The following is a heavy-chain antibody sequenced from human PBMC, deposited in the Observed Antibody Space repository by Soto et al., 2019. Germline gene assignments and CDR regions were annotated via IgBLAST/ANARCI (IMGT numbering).Heavy chain of an antibody. CDR3: ARDVGAVGATPHSWFAP. CDR2: IYYSGST. J-gene: IGHJ5*02. V-gene: IGHV4-59*01. CDR1: GGSISSYY. Sequence: SETLSLTCTVSGGSISSYYWSWIRQPPGKGLEWIGYIYYSGSTNYNPSLKSRVAISVDTSKNQFSLKLSSVTAADTAVYYCARDVGAVGATPHSWFAPWGQGTLVTVSS. D-gene: IGHD1-26*01.